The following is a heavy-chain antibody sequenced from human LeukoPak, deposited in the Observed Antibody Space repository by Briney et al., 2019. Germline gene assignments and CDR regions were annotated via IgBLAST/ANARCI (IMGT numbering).Heavy chain of an antibody. CDR1: GFTFSSYS. D-gene: IGHD3-3*01. Sequence: GGSLRLSCAASGFTFSSYSMNWVRQAPGKGLEWVSSISSSSSYIYYADSVKGRFTISRDNAKNSLYLQMNSLRAEDTAVYYCARSYDFWSGYYTGDYWGQGTLVTVSS. V-gene: IGHV3-21*01. CDR2: ISSSSSYI. CDR3: ARSYDFWSGYYTGDY. J-gene: IGHJ4*02.